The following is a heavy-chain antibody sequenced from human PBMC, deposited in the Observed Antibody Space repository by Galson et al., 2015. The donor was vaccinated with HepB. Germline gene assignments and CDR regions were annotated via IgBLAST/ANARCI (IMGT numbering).Heavy chain of an antibody. CDR2: IHPANGQT. V-gene: IGHV1-3*01. J-gene: IGHJ4*02. CDR3: ARSGRFGISSADHGLF. D-gene: IGHD6-13*01. CDR1: GYTFTMYS. Sequence: SVKVSCKAPGYTFTMYSLHWVRQAPGQRPEWMGRIHPANGQTIYSRRFQGRVTITRDTSANSIYLDLRSLRSEDTGVYYCARSGRFGISSADHGLFWGQGTLITVSS.